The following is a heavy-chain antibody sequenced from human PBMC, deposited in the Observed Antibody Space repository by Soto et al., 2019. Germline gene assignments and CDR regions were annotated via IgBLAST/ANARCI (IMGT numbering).Heavy chain of an antibody. J-gene: IGHJ4*02. D-gene: IGHD3-16*01. Sequence: PGGSLRLSCEASGFAFNSYGINWVRQGPRKGLEWVSFISGSSAHIYYGDSVRGRITISRDNAKKSVYLQMNSLRVEDTAIYYCARTWIRFGPNEYWGQGAPVTVSS. CDR1: GFAFNSYG. V-gene: IGHV3-21*01. CDR2: ISGSSAHI. CDR3: ARTWIRFGPNEY.